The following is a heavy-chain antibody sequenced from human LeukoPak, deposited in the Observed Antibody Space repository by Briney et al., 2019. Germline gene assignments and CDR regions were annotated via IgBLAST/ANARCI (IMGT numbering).Heavy chain of an antibody. CDR1: GGSISSGSYY. CDR2: IYTSGST. Sequence: PSQTLSLTCTVSGGSISSGSYYWSWIRQPAGKGLEWIGRIYTSGSTNYNPSLKSRVTISVDTSKNQFSLKLSSVTAADTAVYYCARDTDIAVAGAFDYWGQGTLVTASS. CDR3: ARDTDIAVAGAFDY. D-gene: IGHD6-19*01. V-gene: IGHV4-61*02. J-gene: IGHJ4*02.